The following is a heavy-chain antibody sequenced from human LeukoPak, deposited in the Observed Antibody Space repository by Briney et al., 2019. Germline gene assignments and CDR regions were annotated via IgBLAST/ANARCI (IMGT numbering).Heavy chain of an antibody. CDR2: ITGSGTNR. Sequence: GGSLRLSCVASGFTFSNYAMSWVRQAPGKGLEWVSAITGSGTNRYYADSLKGRFTTSRDNSKNTVFLQMNSLRHEDTTIYYCVIWGDYDILTGYYVPDYWGQGTLVTVAS. CDR3: VIWGDYDILTGYYVPDY. J-gene: IGHJ4*02. V-gene: IGHV3-23*01. D-gene: IGHD3-9*01. CDR1: GFTFSNYA.